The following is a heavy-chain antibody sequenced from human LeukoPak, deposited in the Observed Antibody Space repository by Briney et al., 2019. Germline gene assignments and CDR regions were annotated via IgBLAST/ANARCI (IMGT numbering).Heavy chain of an antibody. V-gene: IGHV4-59*08. D-gene: IGHD2-15*01. CDR2: IYYSGST. Sequence: SETLSLTCAVSGASISTYYWSWFRQPPGKGLEWIGYIYYSGSTNYNPSLENRVTISVDTSKKQFSLKLSSVTAADTAVYYCARHKETCSGDYCYLDYFDYWGQETLVTVSS. CDR3: ARHKETCSGDYCYLDYFDY. CDR1: GASISTYY. J-gene: IGHJ4*02.